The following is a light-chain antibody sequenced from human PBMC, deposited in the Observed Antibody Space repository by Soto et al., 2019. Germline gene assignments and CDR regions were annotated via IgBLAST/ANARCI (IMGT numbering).Light chain of an antibody. Sequence: QAVVTQPPSVSGAPGQRVTISCTGSSSNIGAGYDVHWYQQLPGTAPKLLIYGNSNRPSGVPDRFSGSKSGTSASLAITGLQAEDEADYYCQSYDNSLSGHWVFGGGTKVTVL. CDR2: GNS. J-gene: IGLJ3*02. CDR1: SSNIGAGYD. V-gene: IGLV1-40*01. CDR3: QSYDNSLSGHWV.